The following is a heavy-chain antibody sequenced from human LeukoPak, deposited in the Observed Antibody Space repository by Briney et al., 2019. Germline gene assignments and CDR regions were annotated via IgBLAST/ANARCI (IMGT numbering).Heavy chain of an antibody. CDR2: FDPEDGET. CDR1: GYTLTELS. D-gene: IGHD5-12*01. CDR3: ATVKDFGYSGTRDAFDI. Sequence: ASVKVSRKVSGYTLTELSMHWVRQAPGKGLEWMGGFDPEDGETIYAQKFQGRVTMTEDTSTDTAYMELSSLRSEDTAVYYCATVKDFGYSGTRDAFDIWGQGTMVTVSS. J-gene: IGHJ3*02. V-gene: IGHV1-24*01.